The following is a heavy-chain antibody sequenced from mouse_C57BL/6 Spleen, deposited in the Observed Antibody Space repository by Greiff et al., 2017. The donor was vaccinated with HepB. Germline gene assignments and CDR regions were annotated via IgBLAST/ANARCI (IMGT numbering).Heavy chain of an antibody. V-gene: IGHV3-6*01. CDR2: ISYDGSN. J-gene: IGHJ4*01. CDR1: GYSITSGYY. Sequence: VQLKESGPGLVKPSQSLSLTCSVTGYSITSGYYWNWIRQFPGNKLEWMGYISYDGSNNYNPSLKNRISITRDTSKNQFFLKLNSVTTEDTATYYCARKGSSYDYAMDYWGQGTSVTVSS. D-gene: IGHD1-1*01. CDR3: ARKGSSYDYAMDY.